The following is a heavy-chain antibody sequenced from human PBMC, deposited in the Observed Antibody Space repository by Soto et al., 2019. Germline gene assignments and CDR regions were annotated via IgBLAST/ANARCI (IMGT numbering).Heavy chain of an antibody. J-gene: IGHJ5*02. V-gene: IGHV2-5*02. CDR2: IYWDDDK. Sequence: QITLKESGPTLVKPTQPLTLTCTFSGFSLSTSGVGVGWIRQPPGKALEWLALIYWDDDKRYSPSLKSRLTITKDTSKNQVVLTMTNMDPVDTATYYCAHRRKYSSSNWFDPWGQGTLVTVSS. D-gene: IGHD6-6*01. CDR1: GFSLSTSGVG. CDR3: AHRRKYSSSNWFDP.